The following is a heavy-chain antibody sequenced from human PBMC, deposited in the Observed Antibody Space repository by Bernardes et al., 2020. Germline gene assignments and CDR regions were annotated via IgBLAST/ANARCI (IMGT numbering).Heavy chain of an antibody. D-gene: IGHD1-1*01. J-gene: IGHJ4*02. V-gene: IGHV4-39*01. CDR1: GGSISITTYY. Sequence: SETLSVTCTVSGGSISITTYYCGWIRQPPGKGLEYIGTIYYTGATYYNPSLNSRVTMSVDTSKNQFSLKLSSVTAADSAVYFCARVSAYNSATNGLFDYWGQGTLVNVS. CDR2: IYYTGAT. CDR3: ARVSAYNSATNGLFDY.